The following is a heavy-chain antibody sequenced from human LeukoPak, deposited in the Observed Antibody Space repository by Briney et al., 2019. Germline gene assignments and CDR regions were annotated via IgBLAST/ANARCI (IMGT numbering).Heavy chain of an antibody. CDR1: GFTFSSYG. Sequence: PGGSLRLSCATSGFTFSSYGMHWVRQAPGKGLEWVSSISSSSSYIYYADSVKGRFTISRDNAKNSLYLQMNSLRAEDTAVYYCARDQTVADWGQGTLVTVSS. J-gene: IGHJ4*02. D-gene: IGHD2-15*01. CDR2: ISSSSSYI. CDR3: ARDQTVAD. V-gene: IGHV3-21*01.